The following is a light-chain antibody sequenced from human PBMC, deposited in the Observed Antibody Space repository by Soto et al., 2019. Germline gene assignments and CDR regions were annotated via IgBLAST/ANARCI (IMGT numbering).Light chain of an antibody. Sequence: QSVLTQSPSASASLGASVKLTCTLSSGHSSYAIAWHQRQPEKAPRFLMKLNSDGSHTKGAGTPDRFSGSSSGAERYLTISSLQSEHGADYYCQPWGTGTYRVFGGGTKVTVL. CDR1: SGHSSYA. CDR2: LNSDGSH. CDR3: QPWGTGTYRV. V-gene: IGLV4-69*01. J-gene: IGLJ3*02.